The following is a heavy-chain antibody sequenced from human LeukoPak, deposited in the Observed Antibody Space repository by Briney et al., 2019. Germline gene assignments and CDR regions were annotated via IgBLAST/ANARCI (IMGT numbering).Heavy chain of an antibody. D-gene: IGHD1-14*01. Sequence: GGSLRLSCAASGFTFSSYSMNWVRQAPGKGLEWVSSISSSSSYIYYADSVKGRFTISRDNAKNSLYLQMNSLRAEDTAVYYCARAQHSGRRHYYMDVWGKGTTVTVSS. CDR3: ARAQHSGRRHYYMDV. CDR2: ISSSSSYI. V-gene: IGHV3-21*01. CDR1: GFTFSSYS. J-gene: IGHJ6*03.